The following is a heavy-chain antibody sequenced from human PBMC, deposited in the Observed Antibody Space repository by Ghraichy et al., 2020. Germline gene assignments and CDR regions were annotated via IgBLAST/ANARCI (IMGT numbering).Heavy chain of an antibody. CDR3: ASGDVMDY. D-gene: IGHD2/OR15-2a*01. Sequence: GGSLRLSCAASGFTFSSHWMTWVRQAPGKGLEWVANINQDGSAKYYVDSVKDRFTISRDNVKNSLYLQMNSLRAEDTAVYYCASGDVMDYWGQGTLVTVSS. V-gene: IGHV3-7*01. CDR2: INQDGSAK. CDR1: GFTFSSHW. J-gene: IGHJ4*02.